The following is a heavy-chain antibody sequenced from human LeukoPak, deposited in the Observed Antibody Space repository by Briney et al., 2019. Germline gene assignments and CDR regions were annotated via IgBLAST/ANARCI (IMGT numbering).Heavy chain of an antibody. Sequence: SETLSLTCTVAGASVSSASYWSWIRQPPGKGVEWIAHIYNGVNTNYNPSLKSRVTISVDTSKNQFSLRLNSVTAADTAVYYCASSRAFNSGAFDPWGQGSLVTVSS. CDR1: GASVSSASY. CDR3: ASSRAFNSGAFDP. J-gene: IGHJ5*02. D-gene: IGHD1-26*01. CDR2: IYNGVNT. V-gene: IGHV4-61*01.